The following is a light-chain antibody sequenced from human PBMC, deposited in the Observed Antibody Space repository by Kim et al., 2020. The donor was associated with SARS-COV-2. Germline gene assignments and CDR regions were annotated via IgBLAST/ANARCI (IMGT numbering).Light chain of an antibody. CDR1: QIVNSYY. Sequence: EIVLTQSPGTLSLSPGEGATLSCRASQIVNSYYLAWYQQKPGQAPRLLIYGACTRATGIPDRFSGSGSETDFTLTISRLEAEDSALYYCQHFGSSPTFGQGTKLEI. V-gene: IGKV3-20*01. J-gene: IGKJ2*01. CDR3: QHFGSSPT. CDR2: GAC.